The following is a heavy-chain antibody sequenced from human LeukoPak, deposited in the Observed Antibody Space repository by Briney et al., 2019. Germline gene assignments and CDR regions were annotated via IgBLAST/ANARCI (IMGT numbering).Heavy chain of an antibody. D-gene: IGHD1-1*01. CDR3: ARETGIRTRFDY. CDR1: GYXFSSYY. CDR2: INPSGGST. Sequence: ASVKVSCKASGYXFSSYYIHWVRQAPGQGLEWMGIINPSGGSTSYGQKIQGRVNMTRDTSTSTVYMELSSLRSEDTAVYYCARETGIRTRFDYWSQGTLVTVSS. V-gene: IGHV1-46*01. J-gene: IGHJ4*02.